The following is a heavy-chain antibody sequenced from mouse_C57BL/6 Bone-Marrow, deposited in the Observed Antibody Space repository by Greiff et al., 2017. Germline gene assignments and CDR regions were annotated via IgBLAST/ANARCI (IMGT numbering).Heavy chain of an antibody. CDR3: ARTGSSLVDFGD. D-gene: IGHD1-1*01. CDR2: INPSTGGT. J-gene: IGHJ2*01. CDR1: GYSFTGYY. Sequence: VQLQQSGPELVKPGASVKISCKASGYSFTGYYMNWVKQSPENSLEWIGEINPSTGGTTYNQKFKAKATLTVDKSSSTAYMQLKSLTSEDSAVYYCARTGSSLVDFGDWGQGTTLTVSS. V-gene: IGHV1-42*01.